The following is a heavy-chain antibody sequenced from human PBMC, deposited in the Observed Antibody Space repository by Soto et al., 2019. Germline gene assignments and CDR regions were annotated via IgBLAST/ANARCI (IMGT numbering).Heavy chain of an antibody. Sequence: PGESLKISCKGSGYSFTSYWIGWVRQMPGKGLEWMGIIYPGDSDTRYSPSFQGQVTISADESISTAYLQWSSLKASDTAMYYCARFVRYFDWLTYYYYGMDVWGQGTTVTVSS. D-gene: IGHD3-9*01. J-gene: IGHJ6*02. V-gene: IGHV5-51*01. CDR2: IYPGDSDT. CDR3: ARFVRYFDWLTYYYYGMDV. CDR1: GYSFTSYW.